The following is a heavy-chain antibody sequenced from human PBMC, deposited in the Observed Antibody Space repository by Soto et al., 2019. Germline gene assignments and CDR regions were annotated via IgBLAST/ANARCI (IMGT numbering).Heavy chain of an antibody. D-gene: IGHD1-26*01. CDR2: ISGSGGST. J-gene: IGHJ4*02. CDR1: GFTFSSYA. V-gene: IGHV3-23*01. CDR3: AKDLGAYDWPYFDY. Sequence: PGGSLRLSXAASGFTFSSYAMSWVRQAPGKGLEWVSAISGSGGSTYYADSVKGRFTISRDSSKNTLYLQMNSLRAEDTAVYYCAKDLGAYDWPYFDYWGQGTLVTVSS.